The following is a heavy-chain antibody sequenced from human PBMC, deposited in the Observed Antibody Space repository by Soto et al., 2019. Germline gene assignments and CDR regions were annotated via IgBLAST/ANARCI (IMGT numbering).Heavy chain of an antibody. V-gene: IGHV3-21*01. D-gene: IGHD2-2*01. CDR1: GFTFSSYS. J-gene: IGHJ4*02. CDR3: ARDRCSSTSCYGH. Sequence: GGSLRLSCAASGFTFSSYSMNWVRQAPGKGLEWVSSISSSSSYIYYADSVKGRFTISRDNAKNSLYLQMNSLRAEDTAVYYCARDRCSSTSCYGHWGQGTLVTVSS. CDR2: ISSSSSYI.